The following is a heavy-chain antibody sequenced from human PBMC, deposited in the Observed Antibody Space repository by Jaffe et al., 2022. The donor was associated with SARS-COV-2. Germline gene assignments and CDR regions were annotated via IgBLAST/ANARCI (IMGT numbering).Heavy chain of an antibody. D-gene: IGHD6-13*01. V-gene: IGHV3-30*18. J-gene: IGHJ4*02. Sequence: QVQLVESGGGVVQPGRSLRLSCAASGFTFSSYGMHWVRQAPGKGLEWVAVISYDGSNKYYADSVKGRFTISRDNSKNTLYLQMNSLRAEDTAVYYCAKESGIAAAGKDYWGQGTLVTVSS. CDR2: ISYDGSNK. CDR3: AKESGIAAAGKDY. CDR1: GFTFSSYG.